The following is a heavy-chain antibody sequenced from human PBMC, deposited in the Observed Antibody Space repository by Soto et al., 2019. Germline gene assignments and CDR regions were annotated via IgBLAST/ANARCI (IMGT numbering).Heavy chain of an antibody. V-gene: IGHV3-23*03. D-gene: IGHD2-8*01. CDR1: GFPFGDFA. CDR3: AKDLYCTTTSCSRSYDS. Sequence: EAQLLESGGDLVQPGGSLRLSCATSGFPFGDFAMSWVRQAPGKGLEWVSVIGSDGFPTYYANSVKGRFTISRDKARNTLYLQMSSLRAEDTAVYYCAKDLYCTTTSCSRSYDSWGQGTLVSVSA. CDR2: IGSDGFPT. J-gene: IGHJ4*02.